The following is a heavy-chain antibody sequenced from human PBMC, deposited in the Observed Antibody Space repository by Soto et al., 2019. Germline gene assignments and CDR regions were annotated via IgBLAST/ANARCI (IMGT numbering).Heavy chain of an antibody. D-gene: IGHD3-10*01. CDR2: IYYSGST. V-gene: IGHV4-39*01. J-gene: IGHJ6*02. CDR3: ARLYFVFEWFGPSMDV. Sequence: SETLSLTCTVSGGSISSSSYYWGWIRQPPGKGLEWIGSIYYSGSTYYNPSLKSRVTISVDTSKNQFSLKLSSVTAADTAVYYCARLYFVFEWFGPSMDVWGQGTTVTVSS. CDR1: GGSISSSSYY.